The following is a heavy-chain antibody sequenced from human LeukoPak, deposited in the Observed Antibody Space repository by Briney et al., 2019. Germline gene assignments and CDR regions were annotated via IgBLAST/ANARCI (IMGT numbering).Heavy chain of an antibody. J-gene: IGHJ6*03. D-gene: IGHD2-21*01. CDR3: ARDLQDCGGDCYSVYYYYYMDV. CDR2: IYTSGST. CDR1: GGSISSGSYY. Sequence: SETLSLTCTVSGGSISSGSYYWSWIRQPAGKGLEWIGRIYTSGSTNYNPSLKSRVTISVDTSKNQFSLKLSSVTAADTAVYYCARDLQDCGGDCYSVYYYYYMDVWGKGTTVTVSS. V-gene: IGHV4-61*02.